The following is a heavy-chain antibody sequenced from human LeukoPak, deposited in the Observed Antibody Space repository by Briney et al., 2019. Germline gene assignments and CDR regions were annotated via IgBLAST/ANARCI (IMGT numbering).Heavy chain of an antibody. Sequence: GASVKVSCKASGYTFTSYGISWVRQAPGQGLEWMGWISAYNGNTNYAQKLQGRVTMTTDTSTTTAYMELRSLRSEDTAVYYCARGHPGVVEISNWFDPWGQGTLVTVSS. J-gene: IGHJ5*02. V-gene: IGHV1-18*01. CDR1: GYTFTSYG. CDR2: ISAYNGNT. CDR3: ARGHPGVVEISNWFDP. D-gene: IGHD3-3*01.